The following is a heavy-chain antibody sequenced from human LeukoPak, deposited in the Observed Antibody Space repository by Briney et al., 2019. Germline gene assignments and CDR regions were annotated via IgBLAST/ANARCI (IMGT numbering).Heavy chain of an antibody. CDR3: ARGVTIFGVVVPGDYMDV. J-gene: IGHJ6*03. D-gene: IGHD3-3*01. V-gene: IGHV3-21*01. CDR1: GFTFSSYS. Sequence: GGSLRLSCAASGFTFSSYSMNWVRQAPGKGLEWVSSISSSSSYIYYADSVKGRFTISRDNAKNSLYLQMNSLRAEDTAVYYCARGVTIFGVVVPGDYMDVWGEGTTVTVSS. CDR2: ISSSSSYI.